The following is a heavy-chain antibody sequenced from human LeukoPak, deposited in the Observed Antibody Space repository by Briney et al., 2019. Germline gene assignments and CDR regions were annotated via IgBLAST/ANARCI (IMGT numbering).Heavy chain of an antibody. CDR1: GGSISSSSYY. D-gene: IGHD3-3*01. CDR2: IYYSGST. J-gene: IGHJ5*02. V-gene: IGHV4-39*07. CDR3: ARDSDFSDP. Sequence: SETLSLTCTVSGGSISSSSYYWGWIRQPPGKGLEWIGSIYYSGSTYYNPSLKSRVTISVDTSKNQFSLKLISVTAADTAVYYCARDSDFSDPWGQGTLVTVSS.